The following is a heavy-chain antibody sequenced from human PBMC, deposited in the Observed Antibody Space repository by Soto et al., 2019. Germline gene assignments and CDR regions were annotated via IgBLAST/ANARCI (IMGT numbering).Heavy chain of an antibody. D-gene: IGHD3-3*01. CDR2: IWYDGSNK. Sequence: GGSLRLSCAASGFTFSSYGMHWVRQAPGKGLEWVAVIWYDGSNKYYADSVEGRFTISRDNAKNSLYLQMNSLRAEDTAVYYCARDEDSYDYWGQGTLGTVSS. CDR1: GFTFSSYG. J-gene: IGHJ4*02. V-gene: IGHV3-33*01. CDR3: ARDEDSYDY.